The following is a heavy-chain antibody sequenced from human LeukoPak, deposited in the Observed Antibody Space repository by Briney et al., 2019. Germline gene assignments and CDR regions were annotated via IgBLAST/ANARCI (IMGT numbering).Heavy chain of an antibody. CDR2: ISGSGGST. V-gene: IGHV3-23*01. CDR1: GFTFSSYA. CDR3: AKDDEITFGGVIAPSPDY. Sequence: GGSLRLSCAASGFTFSSYAMSWVRQAPGKGLEWVSAISGSGGSTYYADSVKGRFTFSRDNSKNTLYLQMNSLRAEDTAVYYCAKDDEITFGGVIAPSPDYWGQGTLVTVSS. D-gene: IGHD3-16*02. J-gene: IGHJ4*02.